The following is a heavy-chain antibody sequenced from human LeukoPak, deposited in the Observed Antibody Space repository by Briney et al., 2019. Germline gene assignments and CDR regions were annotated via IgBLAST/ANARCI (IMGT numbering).Heavy chain of an antibody. Sequence: GASVKVSCKASGYTFTSYDINWVRQATGQGLEWMGWMNPNSGNTVYAQKFQGRVTITRNTSISTAYMELSSLRSEDTAVYYCAELGITMIGGVWGKGTTVTISS. J-gene: IGHJ6*04. V-gene: IGHV1-8*03. CDR1: GYTFTSYD. D-gene: IGHD3-10*02. CDR2: MNPNSGNT. CDR3: AELGITMIGGV.